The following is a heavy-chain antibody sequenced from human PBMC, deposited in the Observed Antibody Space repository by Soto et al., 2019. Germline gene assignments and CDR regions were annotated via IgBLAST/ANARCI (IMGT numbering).Heavy chain of an antibody. Sequence: GGSLRLSCAASGFTFSSYEMNWVRQAPGKGLEWVSYISSSGSTIYYADSMKGRFTISRDNAKNTLYLQMNSLRAEDTAVYYCARDLSSCSSARCYSYYYGMDVWGQGTTVTVSS. CDR1: GFTFSSYE. J-gene: IGHJ6*02. CDR3: ARDLSSCSSARCYSYYYGMDV. V-gene: IGHV3-48*03. D-gene: IGHD2-2*01. CDR2: ISSSGSTI.